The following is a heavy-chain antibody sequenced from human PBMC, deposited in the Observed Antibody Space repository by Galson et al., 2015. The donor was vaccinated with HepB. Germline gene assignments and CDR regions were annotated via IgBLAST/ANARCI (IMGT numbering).Heavy chain of an antibody. V-gene: IGHV3-30*03. CDR1: GFTFSNAW. CDR3: ARSRPTRFHYYYGMDV. J-gene: IGHJ6*02. D-gene: IGHD1-1*01. CDR2: ISFDGNKN. Sequence: SLRLSCAASGFTFSNAWMSWVRQAPGKGLEWVAVISFDGNKNSLVDSVKGRFTVSRDNSQNTLFLQMNSLTVEDTGVYYCARSRPTRFHYYYGMDVWGQGTTVTVS.